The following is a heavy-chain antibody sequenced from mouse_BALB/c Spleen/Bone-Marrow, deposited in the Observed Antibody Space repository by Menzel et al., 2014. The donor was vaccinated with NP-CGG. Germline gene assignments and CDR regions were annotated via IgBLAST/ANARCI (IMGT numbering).Heavy chain of an antibody. CDR2: IRNRANGYTT. J-gene: IGHJ2*01. V-gene: IGHV7-3*02. CDR1: GFTFTDCY. CDR3: ARDMGGLLFDY. Sequence: DVKLVESGGGLVQPGGSLRLSCATSGFTFTDCYMNWVRQPPGKALEWLGFIRNRANGYTTEYSASVKGRLTISRDISQSILYLQMNTLRAEDSATYYCARDMGGLLFDYWGQGTTLTVSS. D-gene: IGHD2-3*01.